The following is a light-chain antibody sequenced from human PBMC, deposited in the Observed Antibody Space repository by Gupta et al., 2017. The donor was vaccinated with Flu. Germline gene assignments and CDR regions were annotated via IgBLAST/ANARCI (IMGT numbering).Light chain of an antibody. V-gene: IGLV3-19*01. J-gene: IGLJ2*01. CDR3: NSGDSTDNHQAV. Sequence: SSELTQDPAVSVAWGQTVRITCQGDSLSNSYASWYQQKPGQAPVLVIYAKNIRPSGIPGLFSGSSSGNTASLTITGAQAEDEADYYCNSGDSTDNHQAVFGGGTKLTVL. CDR2: AKN. CDR1: SLSNSY.